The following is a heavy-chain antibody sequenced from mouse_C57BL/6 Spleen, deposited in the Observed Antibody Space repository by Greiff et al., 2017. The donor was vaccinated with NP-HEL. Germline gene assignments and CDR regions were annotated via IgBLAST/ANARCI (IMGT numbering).Heavy chain of an antibody. J-gene: IGHJ2*01. CDR1: GYTFTSYW. CDR3: ARSGVDPYYFDY. V-gene: IGHV1-69*01. D-gene: IGHD1-1*01. Sequence: QVQLQQPGAELVMPGASVKLSCKASGYTFTSYWIHWVKQRPGQGLEWIGEIDPSDSYTNYNQKFKGKSTLTVDKSSSTAYMQLSSLTSEDSAVYYCARSGVDPYYFDYWGQGTTLTVSS. CDR2: IDPSDSYT.